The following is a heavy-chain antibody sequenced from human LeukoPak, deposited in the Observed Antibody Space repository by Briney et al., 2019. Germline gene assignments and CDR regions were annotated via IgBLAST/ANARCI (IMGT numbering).Heavy chain of an antibody. J-gene: IGHJ3*01. Sequence: GGSLRLSCTASRFTFSNYAMHWVRQAPGKGLEWVAVMSYDGSNKYYADSVKGRFTISRDNSKNTLYLQMNSLRADDTAVYYCARDRSYGDVWAAFDFWGQGTMVTVSS. CDR1: RFTFSNYA. D-gene: IGHD4-17*01. CDR3: ARDRSYGDVWAAFDF. V-gene: IGHV3-30-3*01. CDR2: MSYDGSNK.